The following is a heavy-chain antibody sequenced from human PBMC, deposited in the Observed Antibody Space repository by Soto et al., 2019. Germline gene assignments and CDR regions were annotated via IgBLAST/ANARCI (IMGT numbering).Heavy chain of an antibody. CDR3: AKDFGAWSDS. Sequence: QVHLVESGGGVVQPGRSLTISCVGSGFAFSTYGMHWVRQAPAKGLEWVALISYDGTDKYYADSVKGRFSISRDNSKQTLSLQMDSLRPEDTAVYYCAKDFGAWSDSWGQGTLVNGSS. CDR2: ISYDGTDK. D-gene: IGHD6-19*01. J-gene: IGHJ5*02. CDR1: GFAFSTYG. V-gene: IGHV3-30*18.